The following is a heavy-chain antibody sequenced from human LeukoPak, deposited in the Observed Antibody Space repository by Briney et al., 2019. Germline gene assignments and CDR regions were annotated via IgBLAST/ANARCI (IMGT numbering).Heavy chain of an antibody. D-gene: IGHD1-26*01. CDR3: AREARVGGALQY. CDR1: GFTFSDYW. Sequence: GGSLRLSCGASGFTFSDYWMHWVRQAPGKGLVWVSRISTDGSFTRYTDSVQGRFIISRDTAKNTLFLQMNSLRADDTAVYYCAREARVGGALQYWGQGTLVTASS. CDR2: ISTDGSFT. J-gene: IGHJ4*02. V-gene: IGHV3-74*01.